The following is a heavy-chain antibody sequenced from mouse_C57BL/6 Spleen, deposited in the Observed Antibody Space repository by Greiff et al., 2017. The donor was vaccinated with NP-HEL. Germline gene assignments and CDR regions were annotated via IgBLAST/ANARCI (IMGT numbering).Heavy chain of an antibody. CDR3: ARGGFYYGSSYDYYAMDY. CDR2: IDPSDSYT. V-gene: IGHV1-50*01. Sequence: QVQLQQPGAELVKPGASVKLSCKASGYTFTSYWMQWVKQRPGQGLEWIGEIDPSDSYTNYNQKFKGKATLTVDTSSSTAYMQLSSLTSEDSAVYYCARGGFYYGSSYDYYAMDYWGQGTSVTVSS. D-gene: IGHD1-1*01. CDR1: GYTFTSYW. J-gene: IGHJ4*01.